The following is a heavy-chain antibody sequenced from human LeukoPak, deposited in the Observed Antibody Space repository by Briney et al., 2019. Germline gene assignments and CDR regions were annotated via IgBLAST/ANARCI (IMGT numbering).Heavy chain of an antibody. J-gene: IGHJ3*02. CDR2: IKQDGSEK. CDR3: ARSGTRGDASDI. CDR1: GFPFSSYW. D-gene: IGHD5-12*01. V-gene: IGHV3-7*03. Sequence: GGALKLSCSAPGFPFSSYWKNLVRQDPGEGAGGVANIKQDGSEKYYVDSVKGRFTISRDNARNSLYLHMNSLRAEDTAMYYCARSGTRGDASDIWGQGTMVTVSS.